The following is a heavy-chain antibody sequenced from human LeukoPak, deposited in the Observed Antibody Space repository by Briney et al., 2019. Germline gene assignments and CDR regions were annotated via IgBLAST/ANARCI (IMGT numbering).Heavy chain of an antibody. J-gene: IGHJ3*02. CDR3: ARVPFYDLDGYNMVDI. CDR2: IYTSGST. D-gene: IGHD5-24*01. CDR1: GGSISSGSYY. V-gene: IGHV4-61*02. Sequence: SETLSLTCTVAGGSISSGSYYWSWIRQPAGKGLEWIGRIYTSGSTNYNPSLKSRVTISVDTSKNQFSLKLSSVTAADTAVYYCARVPFYDLDGYNMVDIWGQGTMVTVSS.